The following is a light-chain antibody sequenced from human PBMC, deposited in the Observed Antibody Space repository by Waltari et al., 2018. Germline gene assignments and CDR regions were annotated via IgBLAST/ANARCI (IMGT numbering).Light chain of an antibody. CDR2: EDD. Sequence: FMLTQPHSVSESPGKTVTISCTRSSGSIASNYVQWYQLRPGSAPTTIIFEDDQGPSGVPGRFSGFIDSSSNSASLTISGLKTEDEADYYCQSYQVFGGGTKLTVL. V-gene: IGLV6-57*03. J-gene: IGLJ3*02. CDR3: QSYQV. CDR1: SGSIASNY.